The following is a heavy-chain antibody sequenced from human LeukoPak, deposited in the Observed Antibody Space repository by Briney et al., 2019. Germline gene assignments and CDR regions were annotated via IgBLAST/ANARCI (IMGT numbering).Heavy chain of an antibody. V-gene: IGHV1-69*05. CDR1: GGTFSSYA. Sequence: SVKVSCKASGGTFSSYAISWVRQAPGQGLEWMGRIIPIFGTANYAQKFQGRVTITTDESTSTAYMELSSLGSEDTAVYYCARLGEMATDLSDYWGQGTLVTVSS. CDR3: ARLGEMATDLSDY. J-gene: IGHJ4*02. D-gene: IGHD5-24*01. CDR2: IIPIFGTA.